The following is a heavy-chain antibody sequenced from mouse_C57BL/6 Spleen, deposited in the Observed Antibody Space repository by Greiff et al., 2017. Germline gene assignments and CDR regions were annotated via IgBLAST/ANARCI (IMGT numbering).Heavy chain of an antibody. CDR1: GFTFSSYA. CDR3: ARGDYGSSPDYAMDY. CDR2: ISDGGSYT. Sequence: EVQLVESGGGLVKPGGSLKLSCAASGFTFSSYAMSWVRQTPEKRLEWVATISDGGSYTYYPDNVKGRFTISRDNAKNNLYLQMSHLKSEDTAMYYCARGDYGSSPDYAMDYWGQGTSVTVSS. J-gene: IGHJ4*01. V-gene: IGHV5-4*01. D-gene: IGHD1-1*01.